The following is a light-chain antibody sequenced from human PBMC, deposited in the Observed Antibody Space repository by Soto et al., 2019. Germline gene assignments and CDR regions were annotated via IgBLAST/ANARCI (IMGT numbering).Light chain of an antibody. CDR2: DAT. Sequence: DIQMTQSPSSLSASVGDRVTITCQASQDISNYLNWYQQKAEKDPKLVIRDATNLEVGVPSRFSGSGSGADFTLTISSLQPEDFATYYCQQYAHLLTFGGGTKVEIE. J-gene: IGKJ4*01. CDR3: QQYAHLLT. V-gene: IGKV1-33*01. CDR1: QDISNY.